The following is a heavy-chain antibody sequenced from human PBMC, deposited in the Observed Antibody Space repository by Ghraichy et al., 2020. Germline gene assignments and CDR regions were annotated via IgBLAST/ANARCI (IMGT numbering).Heavy chain of an antibody. Sequence: ASVKVSCKASGYTFTSYGISWVRQAPEQGLEWMGWISAYNGNTNYAQKLQGRVTMTTDTSTSTAYMELRSLRSDDTAVYYCARIHYYGSGSYPYYYYYGMDVWGQGTTVTVA. CDR2: ISAYNGNT. J-gene: IGHJ6*02. CDR3: ARIHYYGSGSYPYYYYYGMDV. CDR1: GYTFTSYG. V-gene: IGHV1-18*01. D-gene: IGHD3-10*01.